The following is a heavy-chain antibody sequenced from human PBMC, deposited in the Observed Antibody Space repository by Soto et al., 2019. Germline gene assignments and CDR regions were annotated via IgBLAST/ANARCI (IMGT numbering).Heavy chain of an antibody. CDR2: INPNAGT. CDR3: ARRIVVLINSGYYFDY. V-gene: IGHV4-34*01. CDR1: GASFTDYC. D-gene: IGHD3-22*01. Sequence: SETLSLTCAVYGASFTDYCWSWIRQPPGKGPEWIGEINPNAGTNYNPSLKSRVTISGDTSKKQFSLKLSSVTAADTAVYYCARRIVVLINSGYYFDYWGQGAPVTVSS. J-gene: IGHJ4*02.